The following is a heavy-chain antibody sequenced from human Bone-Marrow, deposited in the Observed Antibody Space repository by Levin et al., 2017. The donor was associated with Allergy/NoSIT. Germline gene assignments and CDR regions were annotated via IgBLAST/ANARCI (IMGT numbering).Heavy chain of an antibody. V-gene: IGHV3-11*04. Sequence: GESLKISCEATGFTFSDYYMAWIRRAPGKGLEWISYISGSSSVIYHSDSVKGRFTMSRDNSKNTVYLQIERLRIDDTAVYYCARTAGNQRHDLDCWGQGTLVTVSS. J-gene: IGHJ4*01. CDR2: ISGSSSVI. D-gene: IGHD1-1*01. CDR3: ARTAGNQRHDLDC. CDR1: GFTFSDYY.